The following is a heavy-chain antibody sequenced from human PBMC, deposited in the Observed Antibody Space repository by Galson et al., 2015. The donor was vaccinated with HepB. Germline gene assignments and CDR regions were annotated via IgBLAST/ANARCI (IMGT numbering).Heavy chain of an antibody. J-gene: IGHJ3*02. CDR1: GGSISSSIYY. CDR2: IYYHGST. CDR3: ARHKGWEVPRGAFDI. V-gene: IGHV4-39*01. Sequence: ETLSLTCTVSGGSISSSIYYWGWIRQPPGKGLEWIGSIYYHGSTYYNPSLKSRVTISVDTSKNQFSLKLSSVTAADTAVYYCARHKGWEVPRGAFDIWGQGTMVTVSS. D-gene: IGHD1-26*01.